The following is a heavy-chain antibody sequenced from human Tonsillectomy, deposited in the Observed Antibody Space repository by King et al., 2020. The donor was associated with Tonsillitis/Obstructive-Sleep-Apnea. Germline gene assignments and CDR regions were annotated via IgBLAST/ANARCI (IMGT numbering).Heavy chain of an antibody. CDR1: GFTFSSYG. J-gene: IGHJ3*02. Sequence: VQLVESGGGVVQPGRSLRLSCAASGFTFSSYGMHWVRQAPGKGLEWVAVIWYDGSNKYYADSVKGRFTISRDYSKNTLYLQMNSLRAEDTAVYYCARDHYGDYPKYAFDIWGQGTMVTVSS. V-gene: IGHV3-33*01. CDR2: IWYDGSNK. CDR3: ARDHYGDYPKYAFDI. D-gene: IGHD4-17*01.